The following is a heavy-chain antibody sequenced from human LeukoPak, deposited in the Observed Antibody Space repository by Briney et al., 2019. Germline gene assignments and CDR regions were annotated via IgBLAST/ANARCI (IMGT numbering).Heavy chain of an antibody. CDR1: GFTFSDYS. J-gene: IGHJ4*02. V-gene: IGHV3-21*01. CDR2: ISRSSDYI. CDR3: ARLRITMVRGVINIRRYYFDY. Sequence: PGGSLRLSCAASGFTFSDYSMNWVRQAPGKGLEWVSSISRSSDYIYYADSLKGRFTISRDNARNSLYLQMNSLRAEDTAVYYCARLRITMVRGVINIRRYYFDYWGQGTLVTVSS. D-gene: IGHD3-10*01.